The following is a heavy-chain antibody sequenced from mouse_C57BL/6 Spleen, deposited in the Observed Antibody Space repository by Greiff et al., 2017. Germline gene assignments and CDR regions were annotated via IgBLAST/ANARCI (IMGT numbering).Heavy chain of an antibody. J-gene: IGHJ2*01. D-gene: IGHD1-1*01. V-gene: IGHV1-63*01. CDR3: ARSLGMYYYGSSYGYFDY. CDR1: GYTFTNYW. Sequence: VQLQQSGAELVRPGTSVKMSCKASGYTFTNYWIGWAKQRPGHGLEWIGDIYPGGGYTNYNEKFKGKATRTADKSSSTAYMQFSSLTSEDSAIYYCARSLGMYYYGSSYGYFDYWGQGTTLTVSS. CDR2: IYPGGGYT.